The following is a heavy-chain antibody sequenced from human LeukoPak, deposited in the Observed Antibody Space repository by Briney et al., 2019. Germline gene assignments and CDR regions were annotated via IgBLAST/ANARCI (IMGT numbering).Heavy chain of an antibody. D-gene: IGHD1-14*01. Sequence: ASVKVSCKASGYIFTTHDLTWVRQATGQGLEWMGWMNPGSGDTAYAQKFQGRVTMTRNTSISTAYMELSSLRSVDTAVYYCARGGPGDYYYYGMDVWGQGTTVTVSS. CDR3: ARGGPGDYYYYGMDV. J-gene: IGHJ6*02. CDR1: GYIFTTHD. CDR2: MNPGSGDT. V-gene: IGHV1-8*01.